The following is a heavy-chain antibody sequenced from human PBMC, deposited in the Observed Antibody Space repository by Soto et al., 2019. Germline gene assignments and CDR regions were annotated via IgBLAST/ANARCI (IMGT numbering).Heavy chain of an antibody. CDR2: IIPIFGTA. J-gene: IGHJ5*02. CDR1: GGTFSSYA. V-gene: IGHV1-69*06. CDR3: ACRPPVTIFGVVTGNWFDP. D-gene: IGHD3-3*01. Sequence: QVQLVQSGAEVKKPGSSVKVSCKASGGTFSSYAISWVRQAPGQGLEWRGGIIPIFGTANYAQKFQGRVTITADKSTSTAYMELSSLRSEDTAVYYCACRPPVTIFGVVTGNWFDPWGQGTLVTVSS.